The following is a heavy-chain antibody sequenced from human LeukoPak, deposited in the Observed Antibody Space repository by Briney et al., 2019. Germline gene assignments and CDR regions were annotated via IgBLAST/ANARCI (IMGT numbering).Heavy chain of an antibody. CDR3: ASRGIKYCSGGSCPESRFDY. V-gene: IGHV1-3*02. J-gene: IGHJ4*02. Sequence: ASVKVSCKASGYTFTSYAMHWVRQAPGQRLEWMGWSNAGNGNTKYSQEFQGRVTITRDTSASTAYMELSSLRSEDTAVYYCASRGIKYCSGGSCPESRFDYWGQGTLVTVSS. CDR2: SNAGNGNT. D-gene: IGHD2-15*01. CDR1: GYTFTSYA.